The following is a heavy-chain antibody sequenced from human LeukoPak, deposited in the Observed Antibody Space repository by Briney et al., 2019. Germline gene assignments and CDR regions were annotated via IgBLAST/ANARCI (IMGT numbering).Heavy chain of an antibody. V-gene: IGHV4-38-2*01. J-gene: IGHJ4*02. Sequence: SETLSLTCAVSGYSISSGYYWGWTRQPPGKGLEWMGSIYHSGSTYYNPSLKSRVTISVDTSKNHFSLKLSSVTAADTAVYYCARAIIAVAGVYYFDYWGQGTLVTVSS. D-gene: IGHD6-19*01. CDR2: IYHSGST. CDR1: GYSISSGYY. CDR3: ARAIIAVAGVYYFDY.